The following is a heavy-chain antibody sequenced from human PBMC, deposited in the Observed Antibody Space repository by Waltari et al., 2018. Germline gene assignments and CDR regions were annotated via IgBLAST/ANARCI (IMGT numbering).Heavy chain of an antibody. CDR2: ISPILGTA. D-gene: IGHD3-10*01. J-gene: IGHJ3*02. CDR1: GGSFTNYA. Sequence: QVQLVQSGAEVKRPGSSVKVSCRASGGSFTNYAISGVRQAPGQGLGWMGGISPILGTASSAQKFQGRLSITSDESTSTAYMELSSLRPEDTAVYFCARDLGAMKVTSALEIWGQGTRVTVSS. CDR3: ARDLGAMKVTSALEI. V-gene: IGHV1-69*05.